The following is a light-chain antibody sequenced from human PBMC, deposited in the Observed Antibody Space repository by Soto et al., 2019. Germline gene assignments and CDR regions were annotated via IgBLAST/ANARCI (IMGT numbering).Light chain of an antibody. J-gene: IGKJ5*01. CDR2: AAS. CDR3: QQRNNYPIT. V-gene: IGKV1-9*01. CDR1: QGISSY. Sequence: DIQLTQSPSFLSASVGDRVTITCRASQGISSYLAWYQQKPGKAPKLLIYAASTLQSGVPSRFSGSGSGTEFTLTISSLQPEDFATYYCQQRNNYPITFGQGTRLEIK.